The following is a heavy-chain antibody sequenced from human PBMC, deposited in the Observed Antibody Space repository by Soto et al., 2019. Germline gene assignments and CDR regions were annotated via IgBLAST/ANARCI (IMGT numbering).Heavy chain of an antibody. Sequence: GESLKISCKGSGYSFTSYWIGWVRQMPGKGLEWMGIIYPGDSGTRYSPSFQGQVTISADKSISTAYLQWSSLKASDTAMYYCARSMVRGVTPYYYGMDVWGQGTTVTVSS. CDR2: IYPGDSGT. CDR1: GYSFTSYW. D-gene: IGHD3-10*01. J-gene: IGHJ6*02. CDR3: ARSMVRGVTPYYYGMDV. V-gene: IGHV5-51*01.